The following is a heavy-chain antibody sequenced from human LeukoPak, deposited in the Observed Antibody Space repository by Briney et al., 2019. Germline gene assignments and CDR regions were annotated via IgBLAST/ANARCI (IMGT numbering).Heavy chain of an antibody. CDR2: IRQDGSEK. Sequence: GGSLRLSCAASGFTFSSYWMSWVRQAPGKGLEWVANIRQDGSEKYYVDSVKGRFTISGDNAKNSLYLQMNSLRAEDTAVYYCARVDILSGSGGGNYYYYYGMDVWGQGTTVTVSS. J-gene: IGHJ6*02. V-gene: IGHV3-7*03. CDR3: ARVDILSGSGGGNYYYYYGMDV. CDR1: GFTFSSYW. D-gene: IGHD6-19*01.